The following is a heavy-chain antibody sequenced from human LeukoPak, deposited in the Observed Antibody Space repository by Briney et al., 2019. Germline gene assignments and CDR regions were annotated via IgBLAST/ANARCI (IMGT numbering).Heavy chain of an antibody. Sequence: SGTLSLTCTVSGGSISSYYWSWIRQPAGKGLEWIGRIYTSGSTNYNPSLKSRVTMSVDTSKNQFSLKLSSVTAADTAVYYCARVPPYYDILTGYSGNDAFDIWGQGTMVTVSS. CDR3: ARVPPYYDILTGYSGNDAFDI. V-gene: IGHV4-4*07. J-gene: IGHJ3*02. CDR2: IYTSGST. CDR1: GGSISSYY. D-gene: IGHD3-9*01.